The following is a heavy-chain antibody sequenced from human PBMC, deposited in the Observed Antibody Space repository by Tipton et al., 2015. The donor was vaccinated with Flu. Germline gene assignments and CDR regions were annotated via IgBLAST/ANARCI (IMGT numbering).Heavy chain of an antibody. CDR1: GFTLSSYW. V-gene: IGHV3-7*01. CDR2: IKQDGSEE. Sequence: SLRLSCAASGFTLSSYWMSWVRQAPGKGLEWVANIKQDGSEEYYVDSVKGRFTISRDNAKNSLYLQMNSLRAEDTAVYYCARVVGRSTAARPASYYYGMDVWGQGTTVTVSS. D-gene: IGHD6-6*01. CDR3: ARVVGRSTAARPASYYYGMDV. J-gene: IGHJ6*02.